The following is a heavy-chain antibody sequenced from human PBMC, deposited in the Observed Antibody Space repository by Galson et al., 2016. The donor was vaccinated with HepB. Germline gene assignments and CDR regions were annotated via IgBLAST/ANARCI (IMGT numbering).Heavy chain of an antibody. CDR1: GFSFSTSG. J-gene: IGHJ4*02. CDR3: VGWYSGTYSANY. CDR2: ITSSGGTT. Sequence: SLRLSCAASGFSFSTSGMSWVRQTPGRGLEWVSGITSSGGTTHYADSVKGRFTISRDNAKNSLYLQMSSLRAEDTAVYFCVGWYSGTYSANYWGQGTLVTVSS. V-gene: IGHV3-23*01. D-gene: IGHD1-26*01.